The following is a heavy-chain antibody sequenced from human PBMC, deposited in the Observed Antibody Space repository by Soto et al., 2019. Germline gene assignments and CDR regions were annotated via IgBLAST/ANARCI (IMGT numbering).Heavy chain of an antibody. V-gene: IGHV3-7*03. Sequence: GGSLRLSCAASGVTFSSYWMSWVRQAPGKGLEWVANIKQDGSEKYYVDAVKGRFTISRDNAKNSLYLQMNSLRAEDTAVYYCARLPFGAHDAFDIWGQGTMVTVSS. CDR1: GVTFSSYW. CDR2: IKQDGSEK. J-gene: IGHJ3*02. D-gene: IGHD3-16*01. CDR3: ARLPFGAHDAFDI.